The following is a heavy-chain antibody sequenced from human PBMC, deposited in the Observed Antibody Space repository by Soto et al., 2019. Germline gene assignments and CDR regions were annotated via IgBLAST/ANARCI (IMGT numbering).Heavy chain of an antibody. D-gene: IGHD3-22*01. CDR3: ASSYSGYLDN. V-gene: IGHV4-31*03. CDR2: IYHTGNT. CDR1: GGSMSSGAYY. J-gene: IGHJ4*02. Sequence: QVQLQESGPGLVKPSQTLSLTCSVSGGSMSSGAYYWNWVRQLPGKGLEWIAYIYHTGNTYYNPSLRSRTTISVDTSQSQFSLKLTSVTDADTAVYYYASSYSGYLDNWGQGTLVTVSS.